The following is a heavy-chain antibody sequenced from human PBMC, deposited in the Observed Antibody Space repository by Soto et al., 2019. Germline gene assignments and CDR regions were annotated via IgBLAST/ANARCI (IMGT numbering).Heavy chain of an antibody. V-gene: IGHV1-2*04. CDR2: INPNSGGT. J-gene: IGHJ3*02. CDR1: GYTFTGYY. D-gene: IGHD2-15*01. CDR3: ARSKDIVVVVAATPIGAFDI. Sequence: ASVKVSCKASGYTFTGYYMHWVRQAPGQGLEWMGWINPNSGGTNYAQKFQGWVTMTRDTSISTAYMELSRLRSDDTAVYYCARSKDIVVVVAATPIGAFDIWGQGTMVTVSS.